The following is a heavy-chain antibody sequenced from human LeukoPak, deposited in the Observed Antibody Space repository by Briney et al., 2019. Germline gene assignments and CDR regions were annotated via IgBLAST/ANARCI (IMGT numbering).Heavy chain of an antibody. V-gene: IGHV1-18*01. CDR3: ARIGYCSSTSCYHLDY. D-gene: IGHD2-2*01. CDR2: ISAYNGNT. J-gene: IGHJ4*02. CDR1: RYTFTSYG. Sequence: ASVKVSCKASRYTFTSYGISWVRQAPGQGLEWMGWISAYNGNTNYAQKLQGRVTMTTDTSTSTAYMELRSLRSDDTAVYYCARIGYCSSTSCYHLDYWGQGTLATVSS.